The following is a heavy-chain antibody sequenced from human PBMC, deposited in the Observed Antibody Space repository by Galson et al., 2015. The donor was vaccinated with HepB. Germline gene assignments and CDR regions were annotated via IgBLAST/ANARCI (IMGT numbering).Heavy chain of an antibody. J-gene: IGHJ3*02. CDR2: IYPGDSDT. CDR1: GYSFTSYW. Sequence: QSGAEVKKPGESLKISCKGSGYSFTSYWIGWVRQMPEKGLEWMGIIYPGDSDTRYSPSFQGQVTISADKSISTAYLQWSSLKASDTAMYYCAREPGDGYKSGFAFDIWGQGTMVTVSS. V-gene: IGHV5-51*01. D-gene: IGHD5-24*01. CDR3: AREPGDGYKSGFAFDI.